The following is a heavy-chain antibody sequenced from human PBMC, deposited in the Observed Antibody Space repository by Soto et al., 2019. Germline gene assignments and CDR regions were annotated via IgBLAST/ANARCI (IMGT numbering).Heavy chain of an antibody. CDR2: MNPNSGNT. CDR3: ARGRWYYYDSSGSYSRNAFDI. D-gene: IGHD3-22*01. V-gene: IGHV1-8*01. J-gene: IGHJ3*02. Sequence: ASVKVSCKASGYTFTSYDINWVRQATGQGLEWMGWMNPNSGNTGYAQKFQGRVTMTRNTSISTAYMELSSLRSEDTAVYYCARGRWYYYDSSGSYSRNAFDIWGQGTMLTVSS. CDR1: GYTFTSYD.